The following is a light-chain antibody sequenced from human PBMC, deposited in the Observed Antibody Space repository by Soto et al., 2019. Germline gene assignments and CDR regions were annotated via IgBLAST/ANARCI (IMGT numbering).Light chain of an antibody. CDR2: AGS. CDR3: QEYCTAPWT. V-gene: IGKV3-20*01. J-gene: IGKJ1*01. CDR1: QSVSNNY. Sequence: ELVLTQSPGTLSLSPGERATLSCRASQSVSNNYLAWYQQKPGQSPRLLIYAGSNRPRGIPGRFGGGGSGTDFTLTVSRLEPEDCADYDCQEYCTAPWTFGQWTKV.